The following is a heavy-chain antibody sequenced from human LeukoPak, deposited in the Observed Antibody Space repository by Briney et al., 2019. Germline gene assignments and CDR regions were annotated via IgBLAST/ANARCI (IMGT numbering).Heavy chain of an antibody. Sequence: PGKSLRLSCAASGFTFTRYDMHWVRQAPGKGLGWVAVVSNDETNKDYGNSVKGRFTIARDNSKNTLYLQMNSLRVEDTAVYYCVLGHYGGLFDNWGQGALVTVSS. D-gene: IGHD4-23*01. CDR3: VLGHYGGLFDN. CDR2: VSNDETNK. V-gene: IGHV3-30*04. J-gene: IGHJ4*02. CDR1: GFTFTRYD.